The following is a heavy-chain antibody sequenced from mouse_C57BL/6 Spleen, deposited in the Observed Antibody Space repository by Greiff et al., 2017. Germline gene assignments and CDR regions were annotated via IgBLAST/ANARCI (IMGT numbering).Heavy chain of an antibody. J-gene: IGHJ1*03. CDR3: ARPLLRGYFDV. CDR2: IDPSYSYT. Sequence: QVQLKQPGAELVMPGASVKLSCKASGYTFTSYWMHWVKQRPGQGLEWIGEIDPSYSYTNYNQKFKGKSTLTVDKSSSTAYMQLSSLTSEDSAVYYCARPLLRGYFDVWGTGTTVTVSS. V-gene: IGHV1-69*01. D-gene: IGHD1-1*01. CDR1: GYTFTSYW.